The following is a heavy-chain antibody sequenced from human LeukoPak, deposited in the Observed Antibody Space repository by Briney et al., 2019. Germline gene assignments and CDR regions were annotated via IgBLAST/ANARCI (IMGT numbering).Heavy chain of an antibody. J-gene: IGHJ4*02. CDR1: GITVSNYA. CDR3: AKRGIVIRGILIIGFHKEAYYFDY. CDR2: ISGSAGGT. V-gene: IGHV3-23*01. D-gene: IGHD3-10*01. Sequence: GGSLRLSCVVSGITVSNYAINWVRQAPGKGLEWVSGISGSAGGTKYADSVKGRFTISRDNSLNTVYLQMNSLRAEDTAVYFCAKRGIVIRGILIIGFHKEAYYFDYWDQGILVTVSS.